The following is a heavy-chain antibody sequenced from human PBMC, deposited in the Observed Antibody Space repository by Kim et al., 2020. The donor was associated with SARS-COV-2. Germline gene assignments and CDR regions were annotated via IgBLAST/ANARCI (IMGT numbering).Heavy chain of an antibody. D-gene: IGHD2-2*01. V-gene: IGHV4-34*01. J-gene: IGHJ4*02. CDR2: INLSGST. Sequence: EINLSGSTNYNPSLKSRVTISVDTSKSQFSLKLTSVTATDTAMYYCVRGSTSWGQGTLVTVSS. CDR3: VRGSTS.